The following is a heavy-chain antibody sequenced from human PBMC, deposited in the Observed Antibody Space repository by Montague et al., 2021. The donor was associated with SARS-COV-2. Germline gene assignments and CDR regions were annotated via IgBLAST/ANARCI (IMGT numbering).Heavy chain of an antibody. Sequence: SETLSLTCAVYGGSFSGYYWSWIRQPPGKGLEWIGEINHSGSTNYNPSLKSRVTISVDTSKNQSSLKLSSVTAADTAVYYCARDSGYYDSSGYSYDAFDIWGQGTKVTVSS. D-gene: IGHD3-22*01. CDR2: INHSGST. CDR3: ARDSGYYDSSGYSYDAFDI. V-gene: IGHV4-34*01. CDR1: GGSFSGYY. J-gene: IGHJ3*02.